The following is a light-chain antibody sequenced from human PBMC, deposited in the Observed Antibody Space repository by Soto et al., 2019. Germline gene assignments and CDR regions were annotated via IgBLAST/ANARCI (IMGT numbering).Light chain of an antibody. CDR1: TSDVGGYDY. Sequence: QSALTQPASVSGSPGQSITISCTGTTSDVGGYDYVSWYQQHPGKAPKLLIFEVRNRPSGVSSRFSGSRSANSASLTISGHQAEDEADYYCSSFTTSSTYVFGTGTKLT. CDR2: EVR. J-gene: IGLJ1*01. CDR3: SSFTTSSTYV. V-gene: IGLV2-14*01.